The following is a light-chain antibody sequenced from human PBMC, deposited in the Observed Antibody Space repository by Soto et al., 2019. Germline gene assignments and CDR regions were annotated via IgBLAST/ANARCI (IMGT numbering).Light chain of an antibody. CDR1: QSISSS. J-gene: IGKJ4*01. Sequence: EIVFTQSPVTLSLSPGERATLSCRASQSISSSLAWYQQNPGQAPRLLIFDASNRATGIPVRFSGSGSGTDFTLTISSLEPDDFTVYYCQQHSDWPLTFGGGTKVDIK. CDR3: QQHSDWPLT. V-gene: IGKV3-11*01. CDR2: DAS.